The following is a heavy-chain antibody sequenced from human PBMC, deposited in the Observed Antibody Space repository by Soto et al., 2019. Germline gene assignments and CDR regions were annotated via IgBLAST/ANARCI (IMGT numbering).Heavy chain of an antibody. Sequence: SQTLSLPCAISGDSVSSYSAAWNWIRQSPSRGLEWLGRTYYRSKWYSDYALFVKSRITINPDTSKNHFSLQLNSVTPEDTAVYYCARDPPYCGGGDCYSRWFDSWGQGTLVTVSS. V-gene: IGHV6-1*01. CDR1: GDSVSSYSAA. CDR3: ARDPPYCGGGDCYSRWFDS. CDR2: TYYRSKWYS. D-gene: IGHD2-15*01. J-gene: IGHJ5*01.